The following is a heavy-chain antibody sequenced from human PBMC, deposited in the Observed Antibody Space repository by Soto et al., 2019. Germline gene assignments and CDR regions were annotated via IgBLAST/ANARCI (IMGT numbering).Heavy chain of an antibody. CDR3: ARDRDLVVIDTIFDY. D-gene: IGHD3-22*01. CDR2: ISYDGSNK. CDR1: GFTFSSYA. Sequence: QVQLVESGGGVVQPGRSLRLSCAASGFTFSSYAMHWVRQAPGKGLEWVAVISYDGSNKYYADSVKGRFTISRDNSKNTLYLQMNSLRAEDTAVYYCARDRDLVVIDTIFDYWGQGTLVTVSS. V-gene: IGHV3-30-3*01. J-gene: IGHJ4*02.